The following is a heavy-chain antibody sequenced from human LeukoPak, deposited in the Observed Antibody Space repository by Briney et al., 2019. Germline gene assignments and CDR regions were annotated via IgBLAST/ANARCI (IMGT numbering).Heavy chain of an antibody. V-gene: IGHV5-51*01. CDR1: GYSFTTYW. CDR3: ARLLVDTPREFDY. D-gene: IGHD5-18*01. CDR2: IYPGDSDT. Sequence: KNGESLKISCKGSGYSFTTYWIGWVRQMPGKGLEWMGIIYPGDSDTRYSPSFQGQVTISADKSISTAYLQWSSLKASDTAMYYWARLLVDTPREFDYWGQGTLVTVSS. J-gene: IGHJ4*02.